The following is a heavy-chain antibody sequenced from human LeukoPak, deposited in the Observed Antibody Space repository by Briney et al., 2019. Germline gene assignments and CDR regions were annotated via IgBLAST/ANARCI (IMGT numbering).Heavy chain of an antibody. V-gene: IGHV1-2*06. CDR2: VNPNSGGT. CDR1: GYTFTGYY. D-gene: IGHD6-6*01. J-gene: IGHJ4*02. Sequence: ASVKVSCKASGYTFTGYYMHWVRQAPGQGLEWMGRVNPNSGGTNYAQKFQGRVTMTRDTSISTAYMELSRLRYDDTAVYYCARDFNGYSSSYFDYWGQGTLVTVSS. CDR3: ARDFNGYSSSYFDY.